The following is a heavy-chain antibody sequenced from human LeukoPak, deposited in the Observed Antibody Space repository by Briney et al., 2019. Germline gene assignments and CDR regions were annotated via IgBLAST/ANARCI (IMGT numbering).Heavy chain of an antibody. J-gene: IGHJ4*02. Sequence: PGGSLRLSCAASGFTFSDHAMHWVRQAPGKGLEWVSAVGIAADTFYPGSVKGRFTISRDNAKNSLYLQMNSLRAEDTAVYYCTRGLNDYGDYGGYWGQGTLVTVSS. D-gene: IGHD4-17*01. CDR2: VGIAADT. V-gene: IGHV3-13*01. CDR1: GFTFSDHA. CDR3: TRGLNDYGDYGGY.